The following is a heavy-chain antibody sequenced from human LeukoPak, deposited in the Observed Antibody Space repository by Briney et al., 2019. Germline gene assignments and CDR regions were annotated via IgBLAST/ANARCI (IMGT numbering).Heavy chain of an antibody. D-gene: IGHD6-13*01. CDR1: GFTFSDYY. J-gene: IGHJ5*02. Sequence: ESGGSQRLSCAASGFTFSDYYMSWIRQAPGKGLEWVSYISSNGSTIYYADSVKGRFTISRDNAKNSLYLQMNSLRAEDTAVYYCAREVEGDSSSWYADFSPKSTYNWFDPWGQGTLVTVSS. V-gene: IGHV3-11*01. CDR3: AREVEGDSSSWYADFSPKSTYNWFDP. CDR2: ISSNGSTI.